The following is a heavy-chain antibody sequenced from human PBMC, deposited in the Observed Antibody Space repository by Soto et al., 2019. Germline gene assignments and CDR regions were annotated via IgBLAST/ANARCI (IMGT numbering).Heavy chain of an antibody. V-gene: IGHV4-30-4*01. J-gene: IGHJ5*02. Sequence: TCTVSGGSISAGDIYWSWIRQPPGKGLEWIGYIYYSGSTYYNPSLKSRVTISVDTSKNQFSLNLSSVTAADTAMYYCARAGVATIYPGNNWFDPWGQGTLVTVS. D-gene: IGHD5-12*01. CDR3: ARAGVATIYPGNNWFDP. CDR1: GGSISAGDIY. CDR2: IYYSGST.